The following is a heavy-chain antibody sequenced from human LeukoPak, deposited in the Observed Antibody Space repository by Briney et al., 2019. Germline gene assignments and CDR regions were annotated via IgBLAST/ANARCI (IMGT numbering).Heavy chain of an antibody. CDR1: GFTFSGSA. CDR2: IRSKANSYAT. Sequence: GGSLRLSCAASGFTFSGSAMHWVRQASGKGLEWVGRIRSKANSYATAYAASVKGRFTISRDDSKNAAYLQMNSLKTEDTAVYYCIGSSSSSEYYYYMDVWGKGTTVTVSS. D-gene: IGHD6-6*01. V-gene: IGHV3-73*01. J-gene: IGHJ6*03. CDR3: IGSSSSSEYYYYMDV.